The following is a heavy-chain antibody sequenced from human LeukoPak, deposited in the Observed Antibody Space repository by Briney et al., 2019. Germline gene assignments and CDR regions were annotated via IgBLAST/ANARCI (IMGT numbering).Heavy chain of an antibody. Sequence: GGSLRLSCAASGFTFSSYAMSWVRQAPGKRLEWVSAISGSGGSTYYADSVKGRFTISRDNSENALYLQMNSLRAADTAVYYCAKSRVRYSLDYFDYWGQGTPVTVSS. CDR2: ISGSGGST. CDR1: GFTFSSYA. D-gene: IGHD5-18*01. CDR3: AKSRVRYSLDYFDY. J-gene: IGHJ4*02. V-gene: IGHV3-23*01.